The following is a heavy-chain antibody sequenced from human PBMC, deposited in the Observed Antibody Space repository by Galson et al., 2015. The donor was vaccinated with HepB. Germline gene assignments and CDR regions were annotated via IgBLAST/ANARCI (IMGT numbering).Heavy chain of an antibody. D-gene: IGHD6-19*01. Sequence: QSGAEVKKPGESLRISCKGSGYSFTSYWISWVRQMPGKGLEWMGRIDPSDSYTNYSPSFQGHVTISADKSISTAYLQWSSLKASDTAMYYCASAYEQWLPFDYWGQGTLVTVSS. CDR2: IDPSDSYT. V-gene: IGHV5-10-1*01. CDR3: ASAYEQWLPFDY. CDR1: GYSFTSYW. J-gene: IGHJ4*02.